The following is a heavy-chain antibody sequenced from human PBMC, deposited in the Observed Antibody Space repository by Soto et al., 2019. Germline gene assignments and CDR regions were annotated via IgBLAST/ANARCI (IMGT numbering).Heavy chain of an antibody. D-gene: IGHD4-17*01. CDR1: GFTFSNYA. V-gene: IGHV3-30-3*01. CDR3: ARDVNYGDYFSYAFDM. J-gene: IGHJ3*02. Sequence: QVQLVESGGGVVQPGRSLRLSCAASGFTFSNYAMHWVRQAPGKGLEWVAVISYDGSSKYYADSVKGRFTISRDNSKNXLYLQMNSLGAEDTAVYYCARDVNYGDYFSYAFDMWGQGTMVTVSS. CDR2: ISYDGSSK.